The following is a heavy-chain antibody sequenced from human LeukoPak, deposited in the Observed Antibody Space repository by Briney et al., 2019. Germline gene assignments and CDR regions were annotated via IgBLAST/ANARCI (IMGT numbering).Heavy chain of an antibody. Sequence: SGTLSLTCTVSGGSISSYYWSWIRQSPGKGLEWIGYIYDSGSTKYNPSLKSRVTMSINTSKNQFSLNLSSVTAADTAVYYCARDRGASYSSSWYDYWGQGTLVTVSS. V-gene: IGHV4-59*01. CDR1: GGSISSYY. D-gene: IGHD6-13*01. J-gene: IGHJ4*02. CDR3: ARDRGASYSSSWYDY. CDR2: IYDSGST.